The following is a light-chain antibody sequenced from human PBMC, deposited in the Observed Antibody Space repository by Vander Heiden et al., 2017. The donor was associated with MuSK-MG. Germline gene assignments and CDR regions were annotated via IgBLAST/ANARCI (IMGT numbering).Light chain of an antibody. CDR1: QSISSY. Sequence: DIQLTPSPSSLSASVGDRVTITCRASQSISSYLNWYQQKPGKAPKLLIYAASSLQSGVPSRCSGSGSGTDFTLTISSLQPEDFATYYCQQSDSTPPYTFGQGTKLEIK. J-gene: IGKJ2*01. CDR2: AAS. V-gene: IGKV1-39*01. CDR3: QQSDSTPPYT.